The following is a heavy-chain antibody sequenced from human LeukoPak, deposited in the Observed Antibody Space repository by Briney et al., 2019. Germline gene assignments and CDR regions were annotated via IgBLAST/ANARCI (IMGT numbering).Heavy chain of an antibody. CDR1: GYTFTGYY. CDR2: INPNSGGT. CDR3: ARAGTVEMTPLDY. J-gene: IGHJ4*02. D-gene: IGHD5-24*01. V-gene: IGHV1-2*04. Sequence: ASVKVSCKASGYTFTGYYMHWVRQAPGQGLEWMGWINPNSGGTNYAQKFQGWVTTTRDTSISTAYMELSRLRSDDTAVYYCARAGTVEMTPLDYWGQGTLVTVSS.